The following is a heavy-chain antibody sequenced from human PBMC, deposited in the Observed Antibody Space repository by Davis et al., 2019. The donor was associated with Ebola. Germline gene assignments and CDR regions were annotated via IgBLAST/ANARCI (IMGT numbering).Heavy chain of an antibody. CDR2: ISGSGGNT. Sequence: PGGSLRLSCAVSGLSFETYAMTWVRQAPGKGLEWVSTISGSGGNTYYAHSVKGRFSISRDNSKNTLYLQMNSLRAEDTAVYYCARDGPERALEVWGKGTTVTVSS. J-gene: IGHJ6*04. CDR3: ARDGPERALEV. V-gene: IGHV3-23*01. D-gene: IGHD1-1*01. CDR1: GLSFETYA.